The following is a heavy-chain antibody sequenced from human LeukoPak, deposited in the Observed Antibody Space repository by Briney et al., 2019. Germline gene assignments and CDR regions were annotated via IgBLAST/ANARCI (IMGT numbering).Heavy chain of an antibody. D-gene: IGHD2-15*01. V-gene: IGHV5-51*01. Sequence: GESLKISCKGSGYSFTSYWIGWVRQMPGKGLEWMGIIYPGDSDTRYSPSFQGQVTISADKSISTAYLQWSSLKASDTAMYYCARRGGYCSGGSCYGGYYFDYWGQGTLVTVSS. CDR1: GYSFTSYW. CDR2: IYPGDSDT. J-gene: IGHJ4*02. CDR3: ARRGGYCSGGSCYGGYYFDY.